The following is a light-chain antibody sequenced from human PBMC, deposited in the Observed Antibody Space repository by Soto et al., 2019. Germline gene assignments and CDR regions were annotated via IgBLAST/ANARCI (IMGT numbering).Light chain of an antibody. CDR3: QQYGSSPQWT. CDR2: GAS. CDR1: QGVSSSY. Sequence: EIVLTQSPGTLSLSPGEGATLSCRASQGVSSSYLAWYPQKPGQAPRLLIYGASSRATGIPDRFSGSGSGTDFTLTISRLEPEDFAVYYCQQYGSSPQWTFGQGTKVEIK. J-gene: IGKJ1*01. V-gene: IGKV3-20*01.